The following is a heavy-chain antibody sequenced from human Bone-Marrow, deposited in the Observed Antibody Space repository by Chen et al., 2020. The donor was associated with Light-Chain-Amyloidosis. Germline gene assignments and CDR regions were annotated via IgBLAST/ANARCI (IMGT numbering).Heavy chain of an antibody. CDR1: GGSISSSSYY. CDR2: IYYSGST. D-gene: IGHD6-19*01. V-gene: IGHV4-39*07. J-gene: IGHJ3*02. CDR3: ARGGIEGQWLPPDI. Sequence: QVQLQESGPGLVKPSGTLSLTCTVSGGSISSSSYYWGWIRQPPGKGLEWIGSIYYSGSTYYNPSLKSRVTISVDTSKNQFSLKLSSVTAADTAVYYCARGGIEGQWLPPDIWGQGTMVTVSS.